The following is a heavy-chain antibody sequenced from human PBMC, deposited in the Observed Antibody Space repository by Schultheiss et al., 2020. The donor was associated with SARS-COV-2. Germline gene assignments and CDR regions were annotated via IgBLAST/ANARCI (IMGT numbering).Heavy chain of an antibody. CDR2: IYYSGST. CDR3: ARGRAFDY. CDR1: GGSFSGYY. J-gene: IGHJ4*02. V-gene: IGHV4-59*12. Sequence: SETLSLTCAVYGGSFSGYYWSWIRQPPGKGLEWIGYIYYSGSTNYNPSLKSRVTISVDTSKNQFSLKLSSVTAADTAVYYCARGRAFDYWGQGTLVTVSS.